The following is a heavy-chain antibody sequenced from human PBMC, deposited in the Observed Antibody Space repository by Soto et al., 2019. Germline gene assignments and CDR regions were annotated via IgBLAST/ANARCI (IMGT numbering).Heavy chain of an antibody. CDR1: GGTFSSYA. Sequence: GASVKVSCKASGGTFSSYAISWLRQAPGQGLEWMGGIIPIFGTANYAQKFQGRVTITADKSTSTAYMELSSLRSEDTAVYYCASHYYDSSGYYPNWFDPWGQGTLVTVSS. V-gene: IGHV1-69*06. J-gene: IGHJ5*02. CDR3: ASHYYDSSGYYPNWFDP. CDR2: IIPIFGTA. D-gene: IGHD3-22*01.